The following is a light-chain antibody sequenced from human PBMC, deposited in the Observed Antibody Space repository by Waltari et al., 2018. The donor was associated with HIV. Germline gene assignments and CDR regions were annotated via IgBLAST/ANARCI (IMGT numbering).Light chain of an antibody. CDR3: QQYNNWPYT. CDR1: QSIATN. Sequence: EIAMTQSPATLWLSPGETATLSCRTRQSIATNLAWYQQKRGQAPKRLIYDASTGAAGVPPRFSGSGSGTEFNLTIDSLQSDDFAIYYCQQYNNWPYTFARGSKVEVK. J-gene: IGKJ2*01. CDR2: DAS. V-gene: IGKV3-15*01.